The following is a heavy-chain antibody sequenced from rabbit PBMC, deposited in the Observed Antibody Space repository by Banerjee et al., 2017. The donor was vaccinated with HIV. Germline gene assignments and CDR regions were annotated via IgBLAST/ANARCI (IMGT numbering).Heavy chain of an antibody. V-gene: IGHV1S45*01. D-gene: IGHD6-1*01. Sequence: QQQLEESGGGLVKPGGTLTLTCKASGIDFSSYYYMCWVRQAPGKGLEWIACIYAGSSDTTYYASWAKGRFTISKTSTTTVALQMTSLTAADTATYFCARAAYYVDYNYDLWGPGTLVTVS. J-gene: IGHJ4*01. CDR1: GIDFSSYYY. CDR2: IYAGSSDTT. CDR3: ARAAYYVDYNYDL.